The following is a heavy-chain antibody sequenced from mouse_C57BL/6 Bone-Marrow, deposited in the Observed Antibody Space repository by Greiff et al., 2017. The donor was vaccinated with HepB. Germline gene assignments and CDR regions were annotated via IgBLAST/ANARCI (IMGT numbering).Heavy chain of an antibody. CDR2: INPNNGGT. CDR3: ARQEWLGYFDY. CDR1: GYTFTDYN. Sequence: DVKLQESGPELVKPGASVKMSCKASGYTFTDYNMHWVKQSHGKSLEWIGYINPNNGGTSYNQKFKGKATLTVNKSSSTAYMELRSLTSEDSAVYYCARQEWLGYFDYWGQGTTLTVSS. J-gene: IGHJ2*01. D-gene: IGHD2-2*01. V-gene: IGHV1-22*01.